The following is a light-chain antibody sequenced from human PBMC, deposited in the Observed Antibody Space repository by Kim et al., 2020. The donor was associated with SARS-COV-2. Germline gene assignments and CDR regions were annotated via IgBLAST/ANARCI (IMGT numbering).Light chain of an antibody. J-gene: IGKJ4*01. V-gene: IGKV3-20*01. Sequence: LSPGERAPLSCRASQSVSSSYLAWYQQTPGQAPRLLIYGASIRATGTPDRFSGGGSGTDFTLTISRLEPEDFAVYYCQQYGRSLTFGGGTKVDIK. CDR2: GAS. CDR1: QSVSSSY. CDR3: QQYGRSLT.